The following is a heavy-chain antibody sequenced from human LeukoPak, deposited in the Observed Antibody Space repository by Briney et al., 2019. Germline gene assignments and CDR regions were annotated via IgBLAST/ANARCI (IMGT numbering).Heavy chain of an antibody. CDR1: GDSVSSNSAA. D-gene: IGHD3-16*01. J-gene: IGHJ3*02. CDR3: ARDLEAPFGGVMSGAFDI. V-gene: IGHV6-1*01. CDR2: TYYRSKWYN. Sequence: SQTLSLTCAISGDSVSSNSAAWNWIRQSPSRGLEWLGRTYYRSKWYNDYAVSVKSRITINPDTSKNQFFLQLNSVTPEDTAVYYCARDLEAPFGGVMSGAFDIWGQGTMVTVSS.